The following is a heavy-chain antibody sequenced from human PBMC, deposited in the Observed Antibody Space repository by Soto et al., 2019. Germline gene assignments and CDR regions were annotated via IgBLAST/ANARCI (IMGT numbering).Heavy chain of an antibody. D-gene: IGHD3-22*01. CDR1: GFTFYKYG. Sequence: QVQLVESGGGVVQPGRSLRLSCAASGFTFYKYGMHWVRQAPGKGLEWVALISHDGSNKYYVDSVKGRFTIARDNSKNSVFLQRNSLRPEDTALYFCAKDDSNRWNNYYAMDVWGQGTTVTVSS. CDR2: ISHDGSNK. J-gene: IGHJ6*02. CDR3: AKDDSNRWNNYYAMDV. V-gene: IGHV3-30*18.